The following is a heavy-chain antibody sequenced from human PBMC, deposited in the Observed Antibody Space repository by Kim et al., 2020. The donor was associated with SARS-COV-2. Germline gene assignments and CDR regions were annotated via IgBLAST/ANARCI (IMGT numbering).Heavy chain of an antibody. D-gene: IGHD3-22*01. Sequence: VKCRFPISRDNSKNTLYLQMNSLRAEDTAVYYCARDRSIYYDSSGRAFDIWGQGTMVTVSS. J-gene: IGHJ3*02. CDR3: ARDRSIYYDSSGRAFDI. V-gene: IGHV3-30*01.